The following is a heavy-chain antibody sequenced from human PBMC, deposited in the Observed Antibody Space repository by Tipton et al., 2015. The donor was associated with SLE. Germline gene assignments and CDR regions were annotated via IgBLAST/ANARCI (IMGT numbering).Heavy chain of an antibody. CDR2: IYDIGST. CDR3: ARAFGDFWSGYPGAFDI. D-gene: IGHD3-3*01. CDR1: GGSISSYY. V-gene: IGHV4-59*01. Sequence: TLSLTCTVSGGSISSYYWSWIRQPPGKGLEWIGYIYDIGSTNYNPSLKSRVTMSVDTSENQLSLKLTFVTAADTAVYYCARAFGDFWSGYPGAFDIWGQGTMVTVSS. J-gene: IGHJ3*02.